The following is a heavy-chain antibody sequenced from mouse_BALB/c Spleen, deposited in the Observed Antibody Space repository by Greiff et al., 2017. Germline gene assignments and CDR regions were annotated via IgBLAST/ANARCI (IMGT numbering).Heavy chain of an antibody. CDR2: ISYSGST. CDR1: GDSITSGY. V-gene: IGHV3-8*02. J-gene: IGHJ2*01. D-gene: IGHD1-1*01. CDR3: ARSYGSSYLFDY. Sequence: EVQRVESGPSLVKPSQTLSLTCSVTGDSITSGYWNWIRKFPGNKLEYMGYISYSGSTYYNPSLKSRISITRDTSKNQYYLQLNSVTTEDTATYYCARSYGSSYLFDYWGQGTTLTVSS.